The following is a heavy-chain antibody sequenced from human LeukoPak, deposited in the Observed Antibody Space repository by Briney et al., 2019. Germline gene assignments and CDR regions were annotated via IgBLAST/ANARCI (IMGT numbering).Heavy chain of an antibody. V-gene: IGHV3-9*01. CDR2: ISWNSGSI. CDR1: GFTFDDYA. Sequence: GGSLRLSCAASGFTFDDYAMHWVRQAPGKGLEWVSGISWNSGSIGYADSVKGRFTISRDNAKNSLYLQMNSLRAEDTALYYCAKDSGSGRGDLHENWFDPWGQGTLVTVSS. D-gene: IGHD3-10*01. CDR3: AKDSGSGRGDLHENWFDP. J-gene: IGHJ5*02.